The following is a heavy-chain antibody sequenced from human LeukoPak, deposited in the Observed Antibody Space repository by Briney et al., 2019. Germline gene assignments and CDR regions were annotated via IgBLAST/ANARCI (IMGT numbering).Heavy chain of an antibody. J-gene: IGHJ3*02. Sequence: PGGSLRLSCAASGFTFSSYEMNWVRQAPGKGLEWVSYISSSGSIIYYADSVKGRFTISRDNAKNSLYLQMNSLRAEDTAVYYCARGPRQDYGGNSPAFDIWGQGTMVTVSS. V-gene: IGHV3-48*03. CDR2: ISSSGSII. CDR1: GFTFSSYE. CDR3: ARGPRQDYGGNSPAFDI. D-gene: IGHD4-23*01.